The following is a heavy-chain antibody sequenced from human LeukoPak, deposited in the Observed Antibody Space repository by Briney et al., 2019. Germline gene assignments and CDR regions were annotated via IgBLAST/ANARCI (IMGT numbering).Heavy chain of an antibody. CDR3: ARRPGEYGGNDFDY. Sequence: SETLSLTCSVSGGSVSSSSNYWGWIRQPPGKGLEWIGSIYYSGSTYYNPSLKSRVTISVDTSKNQFSLKLSSVTAADTAVYYCARRPGEYGGNDFDYWGQGTLVTVSS. V-gene: IGHV4-39*01. CDR1: GGSVSSSSNY. J-gene: IGHJ4*02. D-gene: IGHD4/OR15-4a*01. CDR2: IYYSGST.